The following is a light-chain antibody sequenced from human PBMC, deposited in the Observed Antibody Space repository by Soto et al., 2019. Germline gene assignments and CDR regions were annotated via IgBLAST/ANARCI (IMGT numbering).Light chain of an antibody. CDR1: QNVANNY. Sequence: EIVLTQSPGTLSLSPGERATLSCRTKQNVANNYLTRYQQKPGQAPRFLIYDASSRATGIPDRFSGSGSGTDFTLTISRLEPEDFAVYYCEQYGTTPITFGGGTKVEIK. CDR3: EQYGTTPIT. V-gene: IGKV3-20*01. J-gene: IGKJ4*01. CDR2: DAS.